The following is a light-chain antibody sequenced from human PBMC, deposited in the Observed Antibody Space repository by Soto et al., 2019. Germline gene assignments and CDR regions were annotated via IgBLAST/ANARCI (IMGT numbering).Light chain of an antibody. CDR2: AAS. J-gene: IGKJ1*01. V-gene: IGKV1-39*01. CDR1: ESIRNN. Sequence: DIQMTQSPSSLSASVGDRVTITCRASESIRNNLNWYQQKPGKAPKVLIYAASTLQSGVPSRFSGGGSGTEFTLTIGSLQPEYFTTYYCQQTYSTPRGAFCQGTKVEFK. CDR3: QQTYSTPRGA.